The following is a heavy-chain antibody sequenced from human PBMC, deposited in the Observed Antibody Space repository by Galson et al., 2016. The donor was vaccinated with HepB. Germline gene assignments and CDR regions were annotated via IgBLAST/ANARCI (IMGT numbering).Heavy chain of an antibody. CDR2: IIPSASKN. J-gene: IGHJ6*02. D-gene: IGHD2-15*01. CDR1: GFTFSGYA. V-gene: IGHV3-23*01. Sequence: SLRLSCAASGFTFSGYAMGWVRQAPGKGLEWVSGIIPSASKNYDADSVKGRFTISRDNSKSTLYLQMNSLRAEDTAIYYCARYCTSGTCYRTGYYYIMDVWGRGTTVTVSS. CDR3: ARYCTSGTCYRTGYYYIMDV.